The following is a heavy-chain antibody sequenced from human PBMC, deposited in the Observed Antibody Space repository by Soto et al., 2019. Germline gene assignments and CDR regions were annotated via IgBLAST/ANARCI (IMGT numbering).Heavy chain of an antibody. Sequence: QVQLVQPGAEVKRPGSSVKVSCKASGDTFSFYSINWVRQAPGLGLEWMGRVNPILSLSNYAQRFQGRVTMTADKSTSTAYMVISSRRSEDTAIYYCATSYGSGYRAFDYWGQGAQVIVSS. V-gene: IGHV1-69*02. CDR2: VNPILSLS. CDR3: ATSYGSGYRAFDY. D-gene: IGHD3-10*01. CDR1: GDTFSFYS. J-gene: IGHJ4*02.